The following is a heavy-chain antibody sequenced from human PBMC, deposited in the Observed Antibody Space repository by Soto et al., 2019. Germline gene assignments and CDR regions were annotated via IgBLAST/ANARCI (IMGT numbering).Heavy chain of an antibody. D-gene: IGHD3-16*01. CDR1: GFTFGTYA. CDR2: ISGSGRTT. Sequence: EVQLLESEGGLVQPGGSLRFACAASGFTFGTYAMRWLRQAPGRGLECVSFISGSGRTTYYADSVKGRFTVSRDNSKNTMYLQMNRLRAEDTALYYCAKFRGPSYSYYYMDVWGKGTTVTVSS. V-gene: IGHV3-23*01. CDR3: AKFRGPSYSYYYMDV. J-gene: IGHJ6*03.